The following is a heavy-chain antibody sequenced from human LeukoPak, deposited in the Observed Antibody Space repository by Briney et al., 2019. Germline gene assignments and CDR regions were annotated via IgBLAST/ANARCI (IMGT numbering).Heavy chain of an antibody. CDR3: VRDRDYYDSSSYHAYYYYMDV. V-gene: IGHV3-48*01. CDR1: GFTFGSYS. CDR2: IGRSSSSI. Sequence: GGSLRLSCAASGFTFGSYSINWVRQAPGKGLEWVSYIGRSSSSIYYADSVKGRFTISRDNAKDSVYLQMNSLRAEDTAVYYCVRDRDYYDSSSYHAYYYYMDVWGKGTTVTVSS. J-gene: IGHJ6*03. D-gene: IGHD3-22*01.